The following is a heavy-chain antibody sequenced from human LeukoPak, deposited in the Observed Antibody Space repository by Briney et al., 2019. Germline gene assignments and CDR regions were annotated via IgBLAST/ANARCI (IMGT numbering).Heavy chain of an antibody. V-gene: IGHV4-34*01. CDR2: INHSGST. Sequence: SETLSLTCAVYGGSFSGYYWSWIRQPPGKGLEWIGEINHSGSTNYNPSLKSRVTISVGTSKNQFSLKLSSVTAADTAVYYCARGSLAAGFDYWGQGTLVTVSS. J-gene: IGHJ4*02. CDR1: GGSFSGYY. CDR3: ARGSLAAGFDY. D-gene: IGHD6-13*01.